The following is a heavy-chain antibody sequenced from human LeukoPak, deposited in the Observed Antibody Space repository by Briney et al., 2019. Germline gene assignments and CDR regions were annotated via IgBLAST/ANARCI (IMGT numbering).Heavy chain of an antibody. D-gene: IGHD2-2*02. CDR1: GGSISNLNYY. CDR2: IYASGST. V-gene: IGHV4-61*02. CDR3: ARGSAPGLLELLYRDVYYYYYMDV. Sequence: SETLSLTCTVSGGSISNLNYYWSWIRQPAGKGLEWIGRIYASGSTNYNPSLKSRVTISADTSKDQFSLKLSSVTAADAAVYYCARGSAPGLLELLYRDVYYYYYMDVWGKGTTVTVSS. J-gene: IGHJ6*03.